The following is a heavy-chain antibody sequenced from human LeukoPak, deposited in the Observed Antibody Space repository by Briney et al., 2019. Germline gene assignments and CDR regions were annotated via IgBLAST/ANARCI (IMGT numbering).Heavy chain of an antibody. D-gene: IGHD6-13*01. J-gene: IGHJ6*03. CDR1: GGSFSGYY. CDR3: ARTGYSSSWSSIYYYYYYMDV. CDR2: INHSGST. Sequence: SETLSLTCAVYGGSFSGYYWSWIRQPPGKGLEWIGEINHSGSTNYNPSLKSRVTISVDTSKNQFSLKLSSVTAADTAVYYCARTGYSSSWSSIYYYYYYMDVWGKGTTVTVSS. V-gene: IGHV4-34*01.